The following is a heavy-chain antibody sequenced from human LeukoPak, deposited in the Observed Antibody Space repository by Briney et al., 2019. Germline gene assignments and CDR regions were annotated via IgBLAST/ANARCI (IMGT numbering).Heavy chain of an antibody. Sequence: GGSLRLSCAGSGFTFSTYAMSWVRWAPGKGLEWVSGISSSGDRTFYRDSVKGRFTISRDNSKNTLYLQLNSLRAEDTAAYHCAVRTRGSYFDYWGQGALVTVSS. D-gene: IGHD1-26*01. CDR2: ISSSGDRT. CDR1: GFTFSTYA. J-gene: IGHJ4*02. CDR3: AVRTRGSYFDY. V-gene: IGHV3-23*01.